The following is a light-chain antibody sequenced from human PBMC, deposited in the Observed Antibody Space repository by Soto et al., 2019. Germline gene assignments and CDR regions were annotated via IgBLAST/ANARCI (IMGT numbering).Light chain of an antibody. CDR2: DVS. Sequence: QSVLTQPRSVSGSPGQSVTISCTGTSSDVGGYNYVSWYQQHPGKAPKLMIYDVSKRPSGVPDRFSGSKSGNTASLTISGLQAEDEADYYCCSYAGSHTWVFGTGTQLTVL. V-gene: IGLV2-11*01. CDR3: CSYAGSHTWV. J-gene: IGLJ1*01. CDR1: SSDVGGYNY.